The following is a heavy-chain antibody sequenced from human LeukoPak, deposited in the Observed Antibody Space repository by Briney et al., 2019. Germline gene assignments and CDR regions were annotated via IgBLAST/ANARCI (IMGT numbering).Heavy chain of an antibody. Sequence: PSETLSLACTVSGGFISSGGYYWSWIRQHPGKGQEWIGYIYYSGSTYYNSSLKSRVTISVDTSKNQFSLKLSSVTAADTAVYYCARDQGGYSNTYYYYYMDVWGKGTTVTVSS. CDR2: IYYSGST. CDR3: ARDQGGYSNTYYYYYMDV. V-gene: IGHV4-31*03. D-gene: IGHD4-11*01. CDR1: GGFISSGGYY. J-gene: IGHJ6*03.